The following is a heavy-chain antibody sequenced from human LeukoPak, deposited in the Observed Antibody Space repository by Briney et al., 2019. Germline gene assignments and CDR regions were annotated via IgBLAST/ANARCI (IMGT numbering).Heavy chain of an antibody. D-gene: IGHD3-22*01. CDR3: ARGGRYDSSGYLHYFDY. J-gene: IGHJ4*02. CDR1: GFAFSSAW. V-gene: IGHV3-30*03. CDR2: ISYDVSNK. Sequence: GGSLRLSCAASGFAFSSAWMSWVRQAPGKGLEWVAVISYDVSNKYYADSVKGRFTISRDNSKNTLYLQMNSLRAEDTAVYYCARGGRYDSSGYLHYFDYWGQGTLVTVSS.